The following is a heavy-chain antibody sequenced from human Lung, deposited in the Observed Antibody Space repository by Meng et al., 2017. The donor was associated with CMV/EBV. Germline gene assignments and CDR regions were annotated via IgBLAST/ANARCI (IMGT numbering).Heavy chain of an antibody. Sequence: SLKISCAASGFSFSDYYMDWVRQAPEKGLEWVGRIRNKANSYTTEYAASVKGRLIITRDDSENSLNLQMNSLKTEETAVYYCTRAVSYSGRSYFDSWGQGTXVTVSS. V-gene: IGHV3-72*01. CDR3: TRAVSYSGRSYFDS. CDR2: IRNKANSYTT. J-gene: IGHJ4*02. CDR1: GFSFSDYY. D-gene: IGHD1-26*01.